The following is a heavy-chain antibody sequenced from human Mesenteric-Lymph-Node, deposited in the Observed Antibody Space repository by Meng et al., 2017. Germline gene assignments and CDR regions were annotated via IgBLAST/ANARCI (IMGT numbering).Heavy chain of an antibody. J-gene: IGHJ4*02. D-gene: IGHD3-22*01. Sequence: QGHLQESGPGLVKPSDPLSLTCAVSGYSISSTNWWGWIRQPPGKGLEWIGYIYYSGSTSYNPSLKSRVAMSVDTSKNQFSLNLNSVTAVDTAVYYCARNVPGTSAYYDWGQGTLVTVSS. V-gene: IGHV4-28*01. CDR2: IYYSGST. CDR1: GYSISSTNW. CDR3: ARNVPGTSAYYD.